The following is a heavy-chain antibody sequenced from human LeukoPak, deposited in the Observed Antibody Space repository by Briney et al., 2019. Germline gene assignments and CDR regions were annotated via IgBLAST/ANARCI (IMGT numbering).Heavy chain of an antibody. D-gene: IGHD2-15*01. J-gene: IGHJ6*03. Sequence: SETLSLTCTVSGGSISSHYWSWIRQPPGKGLEWIGYIYYSGSTNYNPSLKSRVTISVDTSKNQFSLKLSSVTAADTAVYYCARGSRCSGGSCYVYYYYYMDVWGKGTTVTVSS. CDR1: GGSISSHY. CDR3: ARGSRCSGGSCYVYYYYYMDV. CDR2: IYYSGST. V-gene: IGHV4-59*11.